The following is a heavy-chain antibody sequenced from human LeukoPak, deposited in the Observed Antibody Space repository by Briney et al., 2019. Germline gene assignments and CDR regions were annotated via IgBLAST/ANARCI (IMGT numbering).Heavy chain of an antibody. CDR1: GYSISSGYY. Sequence: KPSETLSLTCTVSGYSISSGYYWGWIRQPPGKGLEWIGSIYHSGSTYYNPSLKSRVTISVDTSKTQFSLKLSSVTAADTAVYYCARVGATQEVDYWGQGTLVTVSS. J-gene: IGHJ4*02. V-gene: IGHV4-38-2*02. D-gene: IGHD1-26*01. CDR2: IYHSGST. CDR3: ARVGATQEVDY.